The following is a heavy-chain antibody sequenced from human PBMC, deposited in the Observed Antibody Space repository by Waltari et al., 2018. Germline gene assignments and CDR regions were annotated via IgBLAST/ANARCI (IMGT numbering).Heavy chain of an antibody. CDR2: IIPIFGTA. V-gene: IGHV1-69*12. Sequence: QVQLVQSGAEVKKPGSSVKVSCKASGGTFSSYAISWVLQAPGQGLEWMGGIIPIFGTANYAQKVQGRVTITADESTRTAYMELSSLRSEDTSVYYCASRYCSSTSCYTVGVFDYWGQGTLVTVSS. CDR3: ASRYCSSTSCYTVGVFDY. D-gene: IGHD2-2*02. CDR1: GGTFSSYA. J-gene: IGHJ4*02.